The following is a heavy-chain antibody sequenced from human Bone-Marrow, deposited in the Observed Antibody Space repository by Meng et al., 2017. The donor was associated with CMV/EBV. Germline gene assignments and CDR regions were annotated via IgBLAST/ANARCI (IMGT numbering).Heavy chain of an antibody. CDR3: VRDLKYSGYDPNYFDY. V-gene: IGHV3-21*01. J-gene: IGHJ4*02. CDR1: GFTFSGYS. Sequence: GESLKISCAASGFTFSGYSMNWVRQAPGKGLEWVSSISRSSSHIYYADSVKGRFTISRDNANNSLYLQMNSLRAEDTDVYYCVRDLKYSGYDPNYFDYWGQSTLVTVSS. CDR2: ISRSSSHI. D-gene: IGHD5-12*01.